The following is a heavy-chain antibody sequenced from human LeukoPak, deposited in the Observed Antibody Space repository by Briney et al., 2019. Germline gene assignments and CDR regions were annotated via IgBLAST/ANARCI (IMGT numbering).Heavy chain of an antibody. CDR3: AGGDYFDSSGYQSCFDY. Sequence: GGSLRLSCAASGFTVSSNYMSWVRQAPGKGLEWVSVIYSGGSTYYADSVKGRFTISRDNSKNTLYLQMNSLRAEDTAVYYCAGGDYFDSSGYQSCFDYWGQGTLVTVSS. D-gene: IGHD3-22*01. CDR2: IYSGGST. V-gene: IGHV3-66*01. CDR1: GFTVSSNY. J-gene: IGHJ4*02.